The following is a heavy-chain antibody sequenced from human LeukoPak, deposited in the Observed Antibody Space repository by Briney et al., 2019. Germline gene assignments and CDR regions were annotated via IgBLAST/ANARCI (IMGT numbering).Heavy chain of an antibody. V-gene: IGHV4-38-2*02. CDR1: GSSITSVSS. CDR2: IAHSGAT. D-gene: IGHD3-10*01. CDR3: ARVGSSNSHYDF. Sequence: RSETLSLTCSLSGSSITSVSSWAWIRQTPEKGLEGIGSIAHSGATSYHPSLRTRLHTSVDTSNTRFSLTLRSVTAADTAVYYCARVGSSNSHYDFWGPGTLVTASS. J-gene: IGHJ4*02.